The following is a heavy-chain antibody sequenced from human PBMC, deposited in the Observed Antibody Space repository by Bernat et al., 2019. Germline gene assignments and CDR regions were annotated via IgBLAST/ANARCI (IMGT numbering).Heavy chain of an antibody. J-gene: IGHJ4*02. CDR1: GGSISSSSYY. Sequence: QLQLQESGPGLVKPSETLSLTCTVSGGSISSSSYYWGWIRQPPGKGLEWIGSIYYSGSTYYNPSLKSRVTISVDTSKNQFSLKLSSVTAADTAVYYCARGTGIYCDSSDPYYFDYWGQGTLVTVSS. CDR3: ARGTGIYCDSSDPYYFDY. V-gene: IGHV4-39*01. CDR2: IYYSGST. D-gene: IGHD3-22*01.